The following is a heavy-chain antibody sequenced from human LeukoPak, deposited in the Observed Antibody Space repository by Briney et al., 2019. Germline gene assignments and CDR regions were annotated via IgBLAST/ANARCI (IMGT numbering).Heavy chain of an antibody. J-gene: IGHJ6*04. CDR3: ATTSGSGSYYYGMDV. CDR1: GFTFSSYA. D-gene: IGHD3-10*01. CDR2: ISGSGGST. V-gene: IGHV3-23*01. Sequence: GGSLTLSCAASGFTFSSYAMSWVRQAPGKGLEWVSAISGSGGSTYYADSVKGRFTISRDNSKNTLYLQMNSLRAEDTAVYYCATTSGSGSYYYGMDVWGKGTTVTVSS.